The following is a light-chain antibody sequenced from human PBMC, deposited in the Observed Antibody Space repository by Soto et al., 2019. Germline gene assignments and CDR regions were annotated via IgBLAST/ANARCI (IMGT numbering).Light chain of an antibody. CDR2: STN. CDR1: NSNIGSFA. V-gene: IGLV1-44*01. J-gene: IGLJ3*02. Sequence: QSVLSQPPSASGTPGQRVTISCSGSNSNIGSFAVSWFQQLPGTAPKVLIFSTNQRPSGVPDRFSGSKSGTSASLAISGLQSEDEADYYCAAWDDRLKNGVFGGGTKSPS. CDR3: AAWDDRLKNGV.